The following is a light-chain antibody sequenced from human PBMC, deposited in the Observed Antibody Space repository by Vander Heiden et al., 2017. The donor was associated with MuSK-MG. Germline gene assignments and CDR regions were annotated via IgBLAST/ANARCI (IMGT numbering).Light chain of an antibody. CDR2: GKN. V-gene: IGLV3-19*01. Sequence: SSELTQVPAVPAALGQTVRITCHGDTLRSYYASWYQQKPGQAPVLVIYGKNNRPSGIPDRFSGSNSGNTASLTITGAQAEDEADYYCNSRDSSGNHLVFGGGTKLTVL. CDR3: NSRDSSGNHLV. CDR1: TLRSYY. J-gene: IGLJ2*01.